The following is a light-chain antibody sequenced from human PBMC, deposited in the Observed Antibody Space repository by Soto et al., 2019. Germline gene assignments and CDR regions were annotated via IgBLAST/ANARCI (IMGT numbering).Light chain of an antibody. CDR3: ISYASINTYV. CDR1: SGDVGGYDY. V-gene: IGLV2-14*01. CDR2: DVT. J-gene: IGLJ1*01. Sequence: QSALTQPASVSGSPGQSITISCTGTSGDVGGYDYVSWYQQHPGKAPKLMIYDVTIRPSGVSNRFSGSKSCNTASLTISGLQAEDEADYYGISYASINTYVFGTGTKVTVL.